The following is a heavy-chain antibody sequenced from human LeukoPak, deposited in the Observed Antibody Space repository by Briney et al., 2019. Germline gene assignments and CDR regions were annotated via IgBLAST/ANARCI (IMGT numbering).Heavy chain of an antibody. CDR1: GFTFSSYW. J-gene: IGHJ4*02. D-gene: IGHD5-24*01. CDR2: INSDGSST. CDR3: TSGGWLQYDY. Sequence: GGSLRLSCAASGFTFSSYWMHWVRQAPGKGLVWVSRINSDGSSTSYADSVKGRFTISRDSSNNTLHLQMNNLRADDTAVYYCTSGGWLQYDYWGQGTLVIVSS. V-gene: IGHV3-74*01.